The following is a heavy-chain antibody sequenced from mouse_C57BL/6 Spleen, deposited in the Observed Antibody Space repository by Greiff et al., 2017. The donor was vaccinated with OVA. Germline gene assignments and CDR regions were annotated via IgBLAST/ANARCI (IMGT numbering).Heavy chain of an antibody. Sequence: VQLQQSGPELVKPGASVKISCKASGYAFSSSWMNWVKQRPGKGLEWIGRIYPGDGDTNYNGKFKGKATLTADKSSSTAYMQLSSLTSEDSAVYFCARAGGSGSYAMDYWGQGTSVTVSS. J-gene: IGHJ4*01. D-gene: IGHD1-1*01. CDR2: IYPGDGDT. V-gene: IGHV1-82*01. CDR3: ARAGGSGSYAMDY. CDR1: GYAFSSSW.